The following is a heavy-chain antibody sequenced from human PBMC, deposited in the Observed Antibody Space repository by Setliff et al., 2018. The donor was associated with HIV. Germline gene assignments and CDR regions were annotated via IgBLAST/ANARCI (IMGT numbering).Heavy chain of an antibody. CDR2: IYYSGST. V-gene: IGHV4-31*03. Sequence: KTSETLSLTCNVSGGSITTGGYYWSWIRQHPGKGLEWIGYIYYSGSTYYNPSLKSRVTISVDTSKNQFSLKLSSVSVADTAIYYCATKPRLIVVMPTATYWYFDLWGRGTLVTVSS. CDR3: ATKPRLIVVMPTATYWYFDL. D-gene: IGHD2-2*01. J-gene: IGHJ2*01. CDR1: GGSITTGGYY.